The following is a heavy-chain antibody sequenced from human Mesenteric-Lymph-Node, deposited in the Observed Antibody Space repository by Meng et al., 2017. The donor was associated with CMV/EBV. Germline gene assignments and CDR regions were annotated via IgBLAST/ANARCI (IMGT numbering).Heavy chain of an antibody. V-gene: IGHV3-48*03. CDR2: ISSSGSTL. CDR3: ARDPGRGGDLDN. J-gene: IGHJ4*02. Sequence: GGSLRLSCAASGFSFSVYEMNWVRQAPGKGLEWVSYISSSGSTLYYADSVKGRFTISRDNAKSSLYLEMNSLGIEDTAVYYCARDPGRGGDLDNWGQGTLVTVSS. D-gene: IGHD2-21*02. CDR1: GFSFSVYE.